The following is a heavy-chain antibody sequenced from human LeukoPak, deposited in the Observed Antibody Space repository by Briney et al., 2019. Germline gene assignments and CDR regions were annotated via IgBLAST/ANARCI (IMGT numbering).Heavy chain of an antibody. D-gene: IGHD3-10*01. CDR2: IYYSGST. J-gene: IGHJ6*02. V-gene: IGHV4-30-4*01. Sequence: PSETLSLTCTVSGGSISSGDYYWSWIRQPPGKGLEWIGYIYYSGSTYYNPSLKIRVTISVDTSKNQFSLKLSSVTAADTAVYYCARDEHYYGSEPYYYGMDVWGQGTTVTVSS. CDR3: ARDEHYYGSEPYYYGMDV. CDR1: GGSISSGDYY.